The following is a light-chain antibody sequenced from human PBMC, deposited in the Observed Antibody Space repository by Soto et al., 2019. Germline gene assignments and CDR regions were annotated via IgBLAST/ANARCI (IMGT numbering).Light chain of an antibody. CDR2: EVS. V-gene: IGLV2-14*01. J-gene: IGLJ1*01. CDR1: SSDVGGYTY. Sequence: QSALTQPASVSGSPGQSITISCSGTSSDVGGYTYVSWYQQHPGKAPKVIIYEVSNRPSGVSSRFSGSKSGKTASLTISGLQAEDEADYYCSSYTSSSTPSVFGTGTKVTVL. CDR3: SSYTSSSTPSV.